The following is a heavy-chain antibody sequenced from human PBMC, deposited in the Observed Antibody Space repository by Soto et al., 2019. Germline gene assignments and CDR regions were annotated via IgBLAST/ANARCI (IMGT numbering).Heavy chain of an antibody. CDR3: ARLGGVTYYDFWSGYYRNWFDL. CDR2: IYYSGST. D-gene: IGHD3-3*01. CDR1: GGSISSSSYY. V-gene: IGHV4-39*01. Sequence: PSETLSLTCTVSGGSISSSSYYWGWIRQPPGKGLEWIGSIYYSGSTYYNPSLKSRVTISVDTSKNQFSLKLSSVTAADTAVYYCARLGGVTYYDFWSGYYRNWFDLWGQGTLVTVSS. J-gene: IGHJ5*02.